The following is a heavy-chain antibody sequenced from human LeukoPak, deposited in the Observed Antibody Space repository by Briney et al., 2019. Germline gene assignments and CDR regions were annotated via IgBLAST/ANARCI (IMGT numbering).Heavy chain of an antibody. CDR1: GYTFTSYY. CDR2: INPSGGST. CDR3: ARDHSVTIFGVVIRGYAFDI. V-gene: IGHV1-46*01. D-gene: IGHD3-3*01. Sequence: ASVKVSCKASGYTFTSYYMHWVRQAPGQGLEWMGIINPSGGSTSYAQKFQGRVTMTRDMSTSTVYMELSSLRSEDTAVYYCARDHSVTIFGVVIRGYAFDIWGQGTMVTVSS. J-gene: IGHJ3*02.